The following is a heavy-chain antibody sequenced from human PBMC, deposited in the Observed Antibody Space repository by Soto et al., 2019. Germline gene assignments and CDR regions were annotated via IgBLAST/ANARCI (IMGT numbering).Heavy chain of an antibody. CDR1: GYTLTELS. CDR3: ATFAITMVRGYSYYGRDV. CDR2: FDPEDGET. J-gene: IGHJ6*02. V-gene: IGHV1-24*01. D-gene: IGHD3-10*01. Sequence: QVQLVQSGAEVKKPGASVKVSCKVSGYTLTELSMHWVRQAPGKGLEWMGGFDPEDGETIYAQKFQGRVTMTEDTSTDTANMELSSLRSEDTAVYYCATFAITMVRGYSYYGRDVWGQGTTVTVSS.